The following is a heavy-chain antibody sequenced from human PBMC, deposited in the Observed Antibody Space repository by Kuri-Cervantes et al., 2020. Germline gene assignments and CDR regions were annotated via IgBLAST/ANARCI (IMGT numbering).Heavy chain of an antibody. J-gene: IGHJ4*02. Sequence: GGSLRLSCAASGFTFSSYGMHWVRQAPGKGLEWVAVISYDGSNKYYADSVKGRFTIPRDNSKNTLYLQMNSLRAEDTAVYYCAKVGAIVVVPAAMLDYWGQGTLVTVSS. CDR3: AKVGAIVVVPAAMLDY. CDR1: GFTFSSYG. D-gene: IGHD2-2*01. V-gene: IGHV3-30*18. CDR2: ISYDGSNK.